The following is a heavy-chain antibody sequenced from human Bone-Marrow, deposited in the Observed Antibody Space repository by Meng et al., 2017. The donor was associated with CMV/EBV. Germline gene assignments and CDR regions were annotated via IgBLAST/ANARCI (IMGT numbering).Heavy chain of an antibody. CDR3: AKDMYSSSPNWYFDL. J-gene: IGHJ2*01. CDR1: GYTFTSYD. V-gene: IGHV1-8*01. CDR2: MNPNSGNT. D-gene: IGHD6-13*01. Sequence: GELVRSGAGVKKPGDSVKVSCKASGYTFTSYDINSVRQAAGQGLEWMGWMNPNSGNTDYAQKFQGRVTMTRNISKSTAYMDLSSLRSEDTAVYYCAKDMYSSSPNWYFDLWGRGTLVTVSS.